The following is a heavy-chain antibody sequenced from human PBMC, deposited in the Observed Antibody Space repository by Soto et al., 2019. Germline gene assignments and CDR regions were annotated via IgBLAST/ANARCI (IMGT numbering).Heavy chain of an antibody. CDR1: GGSISSGGYY. D-gene: IGHD3-16*01. CDR3: ARVGGINWFDP. Sequence: QVQLQESGPGLVKPSQTLSLTCTVSGGSISSGGYYWSWIRQHPGQGLEWIGDIYYSGSTYYNPSLKSRVTISVATSKNQFSLTLSSVTAADTAVYYCARVGGINWFDPWGQGTLVTVSA. J-gene: IGHJ5*02. CDR2: IYYSGST. V-gene: IGHV4-31*03.